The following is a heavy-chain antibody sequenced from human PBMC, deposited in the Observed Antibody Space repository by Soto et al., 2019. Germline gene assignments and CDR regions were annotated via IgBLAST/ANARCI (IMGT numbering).Heavy chain of an antibody. J-gene: IGHJ3*02. Sequence: PSEILALTCTVYGGCISSYYWRWVRQPPGKGLEWIGYIYYSGSTNYNPSLKSRVTISVDTSKNQFHLKLSSVTAAATAVYYCGRDVVYGVLFSHAPTVAFDMWCQGAMLT. D-gene: IGHD3-9*01. CDR3: GRDVVYGVLFSHAPTVAFDM. V-gene: IGHV4-59*01. CDR1: GGCISSYY. CDR2: IYYSGST.